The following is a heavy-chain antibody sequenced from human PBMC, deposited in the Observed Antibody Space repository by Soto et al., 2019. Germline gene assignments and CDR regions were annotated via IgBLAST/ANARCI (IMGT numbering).Heavy chain of an antibody. V-gene: IGHV3-11*01. CDR1: GFTFSDYY. J-gene: IGHJ5*02. CDR3: ARVRYNGSGSSINWFDP. Sequence: QVQLVESGGGLVKPGGSLRLSCAASGFTFSDYYMSWFRQAPGKGLEWGSYISSSGSTIYYADSVKGRFTISRDNAKNSLYLQMNSLRAEDTAVYYCARVRYNGSGSSINWFDPWGQGTLVTVSS. CDR2: ISSSGSTI. D-gene: IGHD3-10*01.